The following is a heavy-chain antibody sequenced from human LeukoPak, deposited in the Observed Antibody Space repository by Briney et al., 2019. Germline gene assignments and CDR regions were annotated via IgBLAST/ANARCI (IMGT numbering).Heavy chain of an antibody. CDR3: ARGLFGYCSSTSCYRWFDP. Sequence: SETLSLTCTVSGGSIGSGDYYWSWIRQPPGTGLEWIGYIYYSGSTYYNPSLKSRITISVNTSKSQFSLKLSSVTAADTAVYYCARGLFGYCSSTSCYRWFDPWGQGTLVTVSS. D-gene: IGHD2-2*03. J-gene: IGHJ5*02. CDR2: IYYSGST. CDR1: GGSIGSGDYY. V-gene: IGHV4-30-4*08.